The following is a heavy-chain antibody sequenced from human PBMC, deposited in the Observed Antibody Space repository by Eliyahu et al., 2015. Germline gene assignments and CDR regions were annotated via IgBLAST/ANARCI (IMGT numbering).Heavy chain of an antibody. Sequence: EVQLLESGGGLVQPGGSLRXSCAASGXXFSSYAMSWVRQAPGKGLEWVSAIXGXGGRAYYAXSVKGRFTISRDNSKNTLYLQMNSLRAEDTAVYYCAKDSFYDYGDYDYYYGMDVWGQGTTVTVSS. CDR3: AKDSFYDYGDYDYYYGMDV. J-gene: IGHJ6*02. CDR2: IXGXGGRA. CDR1: GXXFSSYA. D-gene: IGHD4-17*01. V-gene: IGHV3-23*01.